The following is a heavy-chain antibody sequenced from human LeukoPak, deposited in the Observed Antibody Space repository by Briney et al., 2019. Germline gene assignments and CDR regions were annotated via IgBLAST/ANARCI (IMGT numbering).Heavy chain of an antibody. CDR3: AKDSDYYSSGWGEPNWFDP. Sequence: PGRSLRLSCAASGFTFSSYGMHWVRQAPGKGLEGVAVISYDGSNKYYADSVKGRFTISRDNSKNTLYLQMNSLRAEDTAVYYCAKDSDYYSSGWGEPNWFDPWGQGTLVTVSS. V-gene: IGHV3-30*18. CDR2: ISYDGSNK. D-gene: IGHD6-19*01. J-gene: IGHJ5*02. CDR1: GFTFSSYG.